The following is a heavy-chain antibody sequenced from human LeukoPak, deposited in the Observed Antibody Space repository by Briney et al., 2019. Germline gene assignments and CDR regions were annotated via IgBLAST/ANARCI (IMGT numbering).Heavy chain of an antibody. CDR2: IKEDGSEK. CDR3: AKYFRADSGNYYRSFDY. J-gene: IGHJ4*02. D-gene: IGHD1-26*01. V-gene: IGHV3-7*05. CDR1: GFSFSDNW. Sequence: GGSLRLSCAASGFSFSDNWMSWVDQAPGKGLEWVANIKEDGSEKNYVDSVKGRFTISRDNAKNSLYLQMISLRAEDTAVYYCAKYFRADSGNYYRSFDYWGQGTLVTVSS.